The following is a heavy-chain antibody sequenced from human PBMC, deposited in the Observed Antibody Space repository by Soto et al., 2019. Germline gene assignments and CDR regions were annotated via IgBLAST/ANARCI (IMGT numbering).Heavy chain of an antibody. J-gene: IGHJ5*02. CDR3: ARDNAEWDPRNHWFDP. V-gene: IGHV4-59*01. CDR1: GGSISTYY. CDR2: THYSGNT. D-gene: IGHD1-26*01. Sequence: SETLSLTCTVSGGSISTYYWDWIRQPPGKELEWIGYTHYSGNTNYNPSLKSRVTISLDTSKNQFSLKLSSVTAADTAVYYCARDNAEWDPRNHWFDPWGQGTLVTVSS.